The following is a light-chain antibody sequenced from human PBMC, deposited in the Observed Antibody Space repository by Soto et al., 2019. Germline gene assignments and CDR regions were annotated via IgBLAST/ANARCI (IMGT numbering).Light chain of an antibody. CDR2: EVS. V-gene: IGLV2-8*01. Sequence: QSVLTQPPSASGSPGQSVTISCTGTSSDVGGYNYVSWYQHHPGKAPKLIIYEVSKRPSGVPDRFSGSKSANTASLTVSGLQAEDEAFYYCSSTAGNNNLVFGGGTKLTVL. J-gene: IGLJ3*02. CDR1: SSDVGGYNY. CDR3: SSTAGNNNLV.